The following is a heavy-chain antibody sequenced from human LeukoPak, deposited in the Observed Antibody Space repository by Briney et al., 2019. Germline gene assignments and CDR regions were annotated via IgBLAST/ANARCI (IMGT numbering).Heavy chain of an antibody. V-gene: IGHV1-8*01. CDR3: ARGHTVFYYGGSWDVFDI. D-gene: IGHD3-22*01. Sequence: ASVKFSCKASGYTFTSYDINWVRQATGQGLGWMGWMNPNSGNTGYAQKFQGRVTMTRNTSISTVYMELSSLRSEDTAVYYCARGHTVFYYGGSWDVFDIWGQGTMVTVSS. CDR1: GYTFTSYD. J-gene: IGHJ3*02. CDR2: MNPNSGNT.